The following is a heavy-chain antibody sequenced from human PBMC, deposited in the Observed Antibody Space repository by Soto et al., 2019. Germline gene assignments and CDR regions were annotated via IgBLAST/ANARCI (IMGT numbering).Heavy chain of an antibody. CDR2: IYYSGST. J-gene: IGHJ4*02. Sequence: QLQLQESGPGLVKPSETLSLTCTVSGGSISSSSYYWGWIRPPPGKGLEWIGSIYYSGSTYYNPSLKSRVTVSVDTSKNQFSMKLSTVTAADTAVYYCAAGGTYYYFNYWGQGTLVTVSS. D-gene: IGHD3-16*01. V-gene: IGHV4-39*01. CDR1: GGSISSSSYY. CDR3: AAGGTYYYFNY.